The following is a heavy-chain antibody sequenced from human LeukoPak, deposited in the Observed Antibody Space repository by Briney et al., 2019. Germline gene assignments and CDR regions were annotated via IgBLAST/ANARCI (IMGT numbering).Heavy chain of an antibody. J-gene: IGHJ4*02. CDR1: GFTFSSYS. CDR3: AIDSGDYLIDY. V-gene: IGHV3-21*01. CDR2: ISSSSSYI. D-gene: IGHD4-17*01. Sequence: GGSLRLSCAASGFTFSSYSMNWVRQAPGKGLEWVSSISSSSSYIYYADSVKGRFTISRDNAKNSLYLQMNSLRAEDTAVYYCAIDSGDYLIDYWGQGSLVTVSS.